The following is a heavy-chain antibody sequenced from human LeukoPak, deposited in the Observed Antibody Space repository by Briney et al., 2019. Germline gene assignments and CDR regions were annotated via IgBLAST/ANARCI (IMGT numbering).Heavy chain of an antibody. CDR2: ISYDGSKT. V-gene: IGHV3-30*18. J-gene: IGHJ1*01. Sequence: GGSLRLSCAASVFSFSTYGMHWVRQAPDKGLEWVAVISYDGSKTEYGDSVKGRFTISRDNSKNTVYLQMNSLTVEDTAVYWCAKDPEGLRNFPEYFQHWGQGTLVTVSS. CDR1: VFSFSTYG. D-gene: IGHD1-14*01. CDR3: AKDPEGLRNFPEYFQH.